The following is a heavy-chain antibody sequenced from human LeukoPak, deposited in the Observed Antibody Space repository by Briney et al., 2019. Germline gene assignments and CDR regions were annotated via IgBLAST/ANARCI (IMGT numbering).Heavy chain of an antibody. CDR1: GGSFSGYY. D-gene: IGHD4-17*01. Sequence: PSETLSLTCAVYGGSFSGYYWSWLRQPPGKGLEWTGEINHSGSTNYNPSLKSRVTISVDTSKNQFSLKLSSVTAADTAVYYCARDPYGDYVFDYWGQGTLVTVSS. CDR3: ARDPYGDYVFDY. V-gene: IGHV4-34*01. J-gene: IGHJ4*02. CDR2: INHSGST.